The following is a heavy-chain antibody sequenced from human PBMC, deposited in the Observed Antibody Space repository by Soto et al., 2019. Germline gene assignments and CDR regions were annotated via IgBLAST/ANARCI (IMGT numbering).Heavy chain of an antibody. D-gene: IGHD3-16*02. Sequence: PSETLSLTCTVSGGSISSSSYYWGWIRQPPGKGLEWIGSIYYSGSTYYSPSLKSRVTISVDTSKNQFSLKLSSVTAADTAVYYCARLLRNYDYVWGSYRPYYFDYWGQGTLVTVSS. J-gene: IGHJ4*02. CDR1: GGSISSSSYY. CDR2: IYYSGST. CDR3: ARLLRNYDYVWGSYRPYYFDY. V-gene: IGHV4-39*01.